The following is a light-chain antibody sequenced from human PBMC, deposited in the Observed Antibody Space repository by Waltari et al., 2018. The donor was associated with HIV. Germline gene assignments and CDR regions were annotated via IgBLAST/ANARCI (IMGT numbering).Light chain of an antibody. CDR2: KDS. CDR3: ESADSSGTWV. Sequence: SYELTQPPSVSVSPGQTARITFSGVALPKKYAYWYQQKPGQAPVLVIYKDSERPSGIPERFSGSSLGAAVTLTISGVQAEDAADYYCESADSSGTWVFGGGTKLTVL. CDR1: ALPKKY. J-gene: IGLJ3*02. V-gene: IGLV3-25*03.